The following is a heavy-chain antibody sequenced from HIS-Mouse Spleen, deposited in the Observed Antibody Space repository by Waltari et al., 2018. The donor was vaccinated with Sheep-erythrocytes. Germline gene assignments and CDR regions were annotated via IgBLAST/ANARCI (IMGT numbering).Heavy chain of an antibody. J-gene: IGHJ4*02. CDR3: ARVASGATFDY. Sequence: LQLQESGPGLVKPSETLSLTCTVSGGSISSSSYYWGWIRQPPGKGLEWVSSISSSSSYIYYADSVKGRFTISRDNAKNSLYLQMNSLRAEDTAVYYCARVASGATFDYWGQGTLVTVSS. CDR1: GGSISSSS. D-gene: IGHD1-26*01. CDR2: ISSSSSYI. V-gene: IGHV3-21*01.